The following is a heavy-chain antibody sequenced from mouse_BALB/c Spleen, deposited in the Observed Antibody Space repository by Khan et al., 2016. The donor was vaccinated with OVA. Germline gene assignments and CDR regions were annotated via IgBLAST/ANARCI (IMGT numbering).Heavy chain of an antibody. J-gene: IGHJ2*01. V-gene: IGHV3-8*02. D-gene: IGHD6-2*01. CDR2: ISYSGAT. CDR1: GDSITRGY. CDR3: ARESGHSYFDY. Sequence: EVQLQESGPSLVKPSQTLSLTCSVTGDSITRGYWNWIRKFPGNKLEHMGYISYSGATYYNPSLKRRISITRDTSKNQYYLQLISVTTEDTATYYCARESGHSYFDYWGQGTTLTVSS.